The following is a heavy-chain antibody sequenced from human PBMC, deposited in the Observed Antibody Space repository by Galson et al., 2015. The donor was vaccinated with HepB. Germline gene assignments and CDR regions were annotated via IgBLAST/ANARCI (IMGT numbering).Heavy chain of an antibody. V-gene: IGHV1-24*01. CDR3: ATLVVPAAKDWFDP. CDR2: FDPEDGET. D-gene: IGHD2-2*01. J-gene: IGHJ5*02. Sequence: SVKVSCKVSGYTLTELSMHWVRQAPGKGLEWMGGFDPEDGETIYAQKFQGRVTMTEDTSTDTAYMEMSSLRSEDTAVYYCATLVVPAAKDWFDPWGQGTLVTVSS. CDR1: GYTLTELS.